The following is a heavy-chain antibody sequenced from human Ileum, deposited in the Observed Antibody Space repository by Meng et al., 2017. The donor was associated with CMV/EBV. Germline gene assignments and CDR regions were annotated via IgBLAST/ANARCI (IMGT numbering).Heavy chain of an antibody. J-gene: IGHJ4*02. CDR3: ARHRCSTTSCYVDY. CDR2: IYYRGTT. V-gene: IGHV4-28*01. Sequence: VSGYSVSSSSWWGWSRQPPGEGLEWIGYIYYRGTTYYNPSLKSRVTMSVDTSKNQFSLKLSSVTAVDMAVYYCARHRCSTTSCYVDYWGQGTLVTVSS. CDR1: GYSVSSSSW. D-gene: IGHD2-2*01.